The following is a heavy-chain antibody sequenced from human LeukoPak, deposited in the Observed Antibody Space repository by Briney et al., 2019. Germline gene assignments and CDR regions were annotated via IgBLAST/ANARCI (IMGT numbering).Heavy chain of an antibody. D-gene: IGHD5-24*01. V-gene: IGHV3-74*01. CDR3: ARALNVEMATMSFGY. CDR1: GFTFSSYW. Sequence: LPGGSLRLSCAASGFTFSSYWMHWVRQAPGKGLVWVSRINSDGSSTSYADSVKGRFTISRDNAKNTLYLQMNSLRAEDTAVYYCARALNVEMATMSFGYWGQGTLVTVSS. J-gene: IGHJ4*02. CDR2: INSDGSST.